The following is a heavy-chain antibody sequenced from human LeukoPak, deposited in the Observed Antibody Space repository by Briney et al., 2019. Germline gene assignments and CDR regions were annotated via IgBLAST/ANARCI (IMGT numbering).Heavy chain of an antibody. Sequence: PSETLSLTCTVSGGSISSYYWSWIRQPPGKGLEWIGYIYYSGSTNYNPSLKSRVTISVDTSKNQFSLKLSSVTAADTAVYYCARRATILSGMDVWGQGTTVTVSS. V-gene: IGHV4-59*08. D-gene: IGHD2-15*01. CDR3: ARRATILSGMDV. J-gene: IGHJ6*02. CDR2: IYYSGST. CDR1: GGSISSYY.